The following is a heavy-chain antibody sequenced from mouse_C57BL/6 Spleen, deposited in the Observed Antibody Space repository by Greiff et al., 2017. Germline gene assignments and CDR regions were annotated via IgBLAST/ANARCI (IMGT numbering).Heavy chain of an antibody. CDR3: ARGDYGYYAMDY. V-gene: IGHV1-69*01. CDR1: GYTFTNYW. D-gene: IGHD1-1*02. Sequence: QVQLQQPGAELVMPGASVKLSCKASGYTFTNYWMHWVKQRPGQGLEWIGEIDPSSSFANYNQNFKGKSTLTVDKSSTTAYMQLSSLTSEDSAVYYCARGDYGYYAMDYWGQGTSVTVSS. CDR2: IDPSSSFA. J-gene: IGHJ4*01.